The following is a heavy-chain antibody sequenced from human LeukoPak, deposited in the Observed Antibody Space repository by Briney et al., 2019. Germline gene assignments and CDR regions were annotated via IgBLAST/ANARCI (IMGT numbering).Heavy chain of an antibody. J-gene: IGHJ4*02. D-gene: IGHD1-26*01. CDR1: GFTFRNQA. CDR3: AKEYSGSFSPDY. Sequence: GRSLRLSCAASGFTFRNQAMHWVRQAPGKGLEWVAVISSDGDNKYYADSVKGRFTISRDNSKNTLYLQMNSLRAEDTAVYYCAKEYSGSFSPDYWGQGTLVTVSS. CDR2: ISSDGDNK. V-gene: IGHV3-30-3*01.